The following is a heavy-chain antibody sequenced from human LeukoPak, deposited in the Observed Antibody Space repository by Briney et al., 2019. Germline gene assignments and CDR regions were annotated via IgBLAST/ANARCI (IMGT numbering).Heavy chain of an antibody. D-gene: IGHD2-2*01. CDR2: ISSSSSYI. Sequence: PGGSLRLSCAASGFTFSSYSMNWVRQAPGKGLEWVSSISSSSSYIYYADSVKGRFTISRDNAKNTLYLQMNSLRAEDTAVYYCARDLPIVVVPAATKRRWFDPWGQGTLVTVSS. CDR3: ARDLPIVVVPAATKRRWFDP. J-gene: IGHJ5*02. V-gene: IGHV3-21*01. CDR1: GFTFSSYS.